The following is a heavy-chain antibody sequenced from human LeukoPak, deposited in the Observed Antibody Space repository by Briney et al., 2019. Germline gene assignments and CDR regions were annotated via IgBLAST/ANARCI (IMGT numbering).Heavy chain of an antibody. D-gene: IGHD3-3*01. J-gene: IGHJ4*02. V-gene: IGHV3-21*01. CDR2: ISSSSSYI. CDR3: ARDSMRGFWNGYFGY. CDR1: GFTFSSYS. Sequence: GGSLRLSCAASGFTFSSYSMNWVRQAPGKGLEWVSSISSSSSYIYYADSVKGRFTISRDSAKNSLYLQMNSLRAEDTAVYYCARDSMRGFWNGYFGYWGQGTLVTVSS.